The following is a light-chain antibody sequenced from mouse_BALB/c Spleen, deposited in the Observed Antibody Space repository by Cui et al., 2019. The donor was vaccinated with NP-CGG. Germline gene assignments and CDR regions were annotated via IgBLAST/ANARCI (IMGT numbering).Light chain of an antibody. CDR3: ALWYSSHWV. CDR1: TGAVTTNNY. J-gene: IGLJ1*01. V-gene: IGLV1*01. Sequence: QAVVTQEYALTTSPGETVTLTCRPSTGAVTTNNYANWVQEKPDHLFTGLIGGTNNRAPGVPARFSGSLIGDKAALTITGAQTEDEAIYFCALWYSSHWVFGGGTKLTVL. CDR2: GTN.